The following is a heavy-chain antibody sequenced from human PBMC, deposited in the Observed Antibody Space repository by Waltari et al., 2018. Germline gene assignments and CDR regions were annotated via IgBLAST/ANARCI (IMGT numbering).Heavy chain of an antibody. Sequence: QVQLQQWGAGLLKPSETLSLTCAVYGGSFSGYYWSWIRQPPGKGLEWIGEINHSGSTNYNPSLKCRVTISVDTSKNQFSLKLSSVTAADTAVYYCARQARVLRFLERWGRGTLVTVSS. CDR3: ARQARVLRFLER. J-gene: IGHJ2*01. D-gene: IGHD3-3*01. V-gene: IGHV4-34*01. CDR2: INHSGST. CDR1: GGSFSGYY.